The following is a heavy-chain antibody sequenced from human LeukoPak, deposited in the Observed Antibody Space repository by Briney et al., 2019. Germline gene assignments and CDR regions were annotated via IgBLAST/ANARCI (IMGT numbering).Heavy chain of an antibody. J-gene: IGHJ4*02. CDR2: IYSGGST. Sequence: ETLSLTCAVSGGSISSSNYMSWVRPAPGKGLEWVSVIYSGGSTYYADSVKGRFTISRDNSKNTLYLQMNSLRAEDTAVYYCARAVKSHGDSLGYWGQGTLVTVSS. D-gene: IGHD4-17*01. CDR3: ARAVKSHGDSLGY. V-gene: IGHV3-53*01. CDR1: GGSISSSNY.